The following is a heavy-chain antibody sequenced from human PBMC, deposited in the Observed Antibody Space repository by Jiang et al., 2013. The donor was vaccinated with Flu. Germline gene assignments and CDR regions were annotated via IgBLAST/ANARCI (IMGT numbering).Heavy chain of an antibody. D-gene: IGHD3-3*01. Sequence: GSSVKVSCKASGGTFSSYAISWVRQAPGQGLEWMGGIIPIFGTANYAQKFQGRVTITADKSTSTAYMELSSLRSEDTAVYYCARASVGPIFGEYYFDYWGQGTLVTVSS. J-gene: IGHJ4*02. V-gene: IGHV1-69*06. CDR1: GGTFSSYA. CDR2: IIPIFGTA. CDR3: ARASVGPIFGEYYFDY.